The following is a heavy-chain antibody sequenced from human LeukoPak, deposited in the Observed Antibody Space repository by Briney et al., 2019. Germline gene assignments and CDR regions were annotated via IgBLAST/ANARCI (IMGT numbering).Heavy chain of an antibody. Sequence: GASVKVSCKASGYTFTSYDINWVRQATGQGLEWMGWMNPNSGNTGYAQKFQGRVTITRNTSISTAYMELSSLRAEDTAVYYCAKDARLYCSGGSCYYYYMDVWGKGTTVTISS. J-gene: IGHJ6*03. CDR3: AKDARLYCSGGSCYYYYMDV. CDR1: GYTFTSYD. V-gene: IGHV1-8*03. D-gene: IGHD2-15*01. CDR2: MNPNSGNT.